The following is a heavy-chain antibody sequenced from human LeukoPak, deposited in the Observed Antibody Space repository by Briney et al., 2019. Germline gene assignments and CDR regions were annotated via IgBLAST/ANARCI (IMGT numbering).Heavy chain of an antibody. CDR3: AKGGSYYYYYMDV. V-gene: IGHV3-21*04. D-gene: IGHD3-10*01. CDR2: ISSSSNYI. Sequence: GGSLRLSCAASGFTFSSYSMNWVRQAPGKGLEWVSSISSSSNYIYYADSVKGRFTISRDNSKNTLYLQMNSLRAEDTAVYYCAKGGSYYYYYMDVWGKGTTVTVSS. J-gene: IGHJ6*03. CDR1: GFTFSSYS.